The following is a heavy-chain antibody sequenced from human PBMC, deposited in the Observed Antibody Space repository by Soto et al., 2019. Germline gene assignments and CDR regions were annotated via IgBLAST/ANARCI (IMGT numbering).Heavy chain of an antibody. J-gene: IGHJ4*02. CDR1: GFTFSSYG. D-gene: IGHD2-21*02. CDR3: AKDKVPVVVTAPFDY. CDR2: ISYDGSNK. V-gene: IGHV3-30*18. Sequence: PGGSLRLSCAASGFTFSSYGMHWVRQAPGKGLEWVAVISYDGSNKYYADSVKGRFTISRDNSKNTLYLQMNNLRAEDTAVYYCAKDKVPVVVTAPFDYWGQGTPVTVSS.